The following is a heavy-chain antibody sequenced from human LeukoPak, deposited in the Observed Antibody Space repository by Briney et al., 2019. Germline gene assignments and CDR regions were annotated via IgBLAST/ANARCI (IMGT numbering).Heavy chain of an antibody. J-gene: IGHJ4*02. V-gene: IGHV1-69*13. D-gene: IGHD2-15*01. Sequence: GASVKVSCKASGGTFSSYAISWVRQAPGQGLEWMGGIIPIFGTANYAQKFQGRVTITADESTSTAYMELSSLRSEDTAVYYCAREGYCSGGSCYRDFDYWGQGTLVTVSS. CDR3: AREGYCSGGSCYRDFDY. CDR1: GGTFSSYA. CDR2: IIPIFGTA.